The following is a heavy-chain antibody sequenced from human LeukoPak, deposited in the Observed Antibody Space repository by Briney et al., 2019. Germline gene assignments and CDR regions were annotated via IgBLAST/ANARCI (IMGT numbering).Heavy chain of an antibody. Sequence: GGSLRLSCAASGFTFSDYYMTWIRQAPGKGLEWVSYISGGSSYTNYADSVRGRSTISRDNAKNSLYLQMNSLRAEDTAVYYCARDRGDRSNYYGFDFWGQGTLVTVSS. D-gene: IGHD1-26*01. CDR1: GFTFSDYY. J-gene: IGHJ4*02. CDR3: ARDRGDRSNYYGFDF. CDR2: ISGGSSYT. V-gene: IGHV3-11*05.